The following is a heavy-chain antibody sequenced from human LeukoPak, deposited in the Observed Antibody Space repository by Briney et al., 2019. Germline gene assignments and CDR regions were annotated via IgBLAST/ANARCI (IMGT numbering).Heavy chain of an antibody. V-gene: IGHV5-51*01. J-gene: IGHJ4*02. D-gene: IGHD6-13*01. CDR1: GYIFTTYW. CDR2: IYPGDSDP. Sequence: GESLKISCKGSGYIFTTYWIGWVRQMPEKGLEWMGIIYPGDSDPIYSPSFQGQVPISADKSISTAYLQWSSLKAADSAMYYCVRHGLGSSWFGFDYWGQGTLVTVSS. CDR3: VRHGLGSSWFGFDY.